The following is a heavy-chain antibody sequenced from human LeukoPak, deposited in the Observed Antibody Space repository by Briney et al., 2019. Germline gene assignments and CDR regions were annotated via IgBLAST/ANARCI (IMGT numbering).Heavy chain of an antibody. CDR3: VRRGPNCGGDCYYDY. J-gene: IGHJ4*02. CDR1: GFTFDDYA. Sequence: GGSLRLSCEASGFTFDDYAMHWARRAPGKGLEWVSGISWNSVAIDYADSVKGRFTISRDNAKNSLYLQMNSLRPEDTAFYYCVRRGPNCGGDCYYDYWGQGALVSVSS. CDR2: ISWNSVAI. D-gene: IGHD2-21*02. V-gene: IGHV3-9*01.